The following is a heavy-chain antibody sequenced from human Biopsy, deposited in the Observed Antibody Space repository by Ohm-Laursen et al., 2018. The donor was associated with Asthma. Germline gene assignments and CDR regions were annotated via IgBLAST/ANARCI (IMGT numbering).Heavy chain of an antibody. CDR1: GFTFSSYG. V-gene: IGHV3-33*01. J-gene: IGHJ4*02. D-gene: IGHD2-2*01. Sequence: RSLRLSCAASGFTFSSYGMHWVRQAPGKGLEWVALIWYDGNQKVYADSVKGRFTISRDNSKNTVYLQMNSLSAEDTAVYFCARVRFCSSTNCFNYFDSWGQGTLVTVSS. CDR3: ARVRFCSSTNCFNYFDS. CDR2: IWYDGNQK.